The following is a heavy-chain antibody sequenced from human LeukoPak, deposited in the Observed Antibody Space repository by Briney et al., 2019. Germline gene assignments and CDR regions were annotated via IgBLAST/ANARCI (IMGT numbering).Heavy chain of an antibody. V-gene: IGHV4-4*07. D-gene: IGHD3-16*01. J-gene: IGHJ4*02. Sequence: SGTLSLTCTVSGGSISIYYWSWIRQPAGKRLEWIGRIDTSGITNYNPSLKSRLTMSVDTSKNQFSLKLSSVTAADTAVYYCARVGDYALKDWGQGTLVTVSS. CDR2: IDTSGIT. CDR1: GGSISIYY. CDR3: ARVGDYALKD.